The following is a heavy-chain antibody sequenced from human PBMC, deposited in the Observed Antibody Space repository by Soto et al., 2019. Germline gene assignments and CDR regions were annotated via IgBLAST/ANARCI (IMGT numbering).Heavy chain of an antibody. V-gene: IGHV3-30*18. CDR3: VKRSGQSNGWGAFDI. CDR2: ISYDGSNK. J-gene: IGHJ3*02. CDR1: GFTFSPYA. D-gene: IGHD6-19*01. Sequence: GGSLRLSCAASGFTFSPYAMNWVRQAPGKGLEWVAVISYDGSNKYYADSVKGRFTISRDNSKNTLYLQMNSLRAEDTAVYYCVKRSGQSNGWGAFDIWGQGAMVTVSS.